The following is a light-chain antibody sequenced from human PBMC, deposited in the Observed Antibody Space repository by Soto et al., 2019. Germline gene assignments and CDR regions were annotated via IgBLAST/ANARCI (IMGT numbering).Light chain of an antibody. CDR3: QQHGSSPRT. V-gene: IGKV3-20*01. Sequence: EIVLTQSPGTLSLSPGERVTLSCRASQSVSSSYLAWYHQIPGQAPRLLLYGASRRATGIPDRFSGSGSGTDFTLTISRLEPEDFAVYYCQQHGSSPRTFGQGTKVEIK. CDR1: QSVSSSY. CDR2: GAS. J-gene: IGKJ1*01.